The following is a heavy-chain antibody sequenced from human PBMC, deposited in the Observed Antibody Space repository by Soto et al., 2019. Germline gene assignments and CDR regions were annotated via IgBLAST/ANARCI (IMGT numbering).Heavy chain of an antibody. CDR2: ISSGGTIT. CDR3: ARVLIPQRYYYYGMDV. D-gene: IGHD1-1*01. J-gene: IGHJ6*02. CDR1: GFTFSSYE. Sequence: GGFLRLSCAASGFTFSSYEMNWVRQAAGKGLEWVSYISSGGTITYNADSVKGRFTISRDNAKNSLYLQMNSLRAEDTAVYYCARVLIPQRYYYYGMDVWGQGTTVTVSS. V-gene: IGHV3-48*03.